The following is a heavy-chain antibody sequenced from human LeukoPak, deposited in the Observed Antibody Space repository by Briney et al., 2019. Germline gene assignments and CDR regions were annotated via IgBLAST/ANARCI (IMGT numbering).Heavy chain of an antibody. J-gene: IGHJ4*02. D-gene: IGHD4-17*01. V-gene: IGHV3-72*01. CDR2: TRNKANSYTT. CDR1: GFTFSDHY. CDR3: ARSLTTVTTWLDY. Sequence: GGPLRLSCAASGFTFSDHYMDWVRQAPGKGLEWVGRTRNKANSYTTEYAASVKGRFTTSRDDSKNSLYLQMNSLKTEDTAVYYCARSLTTVTTWLDYWGQGTLVTVSS.